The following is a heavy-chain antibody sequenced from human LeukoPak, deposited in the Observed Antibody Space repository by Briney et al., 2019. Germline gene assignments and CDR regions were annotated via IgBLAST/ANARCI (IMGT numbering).Heavy chain of an antibody. Sequence: GGSLRLSCAASGFTFNNAWMSWVRQAPGKGLEWVGRIKSKTDGGTTDYAAPVKGRFTISRDDSQNTLYLQMNTLKTEDTAVYYCSTPPGQNSGNYILLYYWGQGTPVTVSS. V-gene: IGHV3-15*01. J-gene: IGHJ4*02. CDR1: GFTFNNAW. CDR3: STPPGQNSGNYILLYY. D-gene: IGHD1-26*01. CDR2: IKSKTDGGTT.